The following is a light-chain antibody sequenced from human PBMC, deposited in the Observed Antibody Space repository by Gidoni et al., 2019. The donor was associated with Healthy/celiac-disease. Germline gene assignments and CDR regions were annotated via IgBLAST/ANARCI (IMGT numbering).Light chain of an antibody. Sequence: DIQMTQSPSTLSASVGDRVTITCRASHSISSWLAWYQQKPGKAPKLLIYDASSLESGVPSRFSGSGSGTEFTLTISILQPDDFATYYCQQYNSYSPKWTFGQGTKVEIK. CDR3: QQYNSYSPKWT. CDR1: HSISSW. V-gene: IGKV1-5*01. J-gene: IGKJ1*01. CDR2: DAS.